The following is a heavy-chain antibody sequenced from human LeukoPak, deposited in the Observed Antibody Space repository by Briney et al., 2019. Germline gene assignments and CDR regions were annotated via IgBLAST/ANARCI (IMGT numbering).Heavy chain of an antibody. Sequence: KTSQTLSLTCAVSGGSISSGGYSWSWIRQPPGKGLEWIGYIYHSGSTYYNPSLKSRVTISVDRPKNQFSLKLSSVTAADTAVYYCASSRLDSDYWGQGTLVTVSS. CDR1: GGSISSGGYS. CDR2: IYHSGST. D-gene: IGHD3-22*01. CDR3: ASSRLDSDY. V-gene: IGHV4-30-2*01. J-gene: IGHJ4*02.